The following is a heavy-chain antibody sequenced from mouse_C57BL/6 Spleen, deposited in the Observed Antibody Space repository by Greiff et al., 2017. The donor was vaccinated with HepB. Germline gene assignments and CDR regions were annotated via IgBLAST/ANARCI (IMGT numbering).Heavy chain of an antibody. CDR2: IDPSDSYT. D-gene: IGHD4-1*01. V-gene: IGHV1-69*01. Sequence: QVQLQQSGAELVMPGASVKLSCKASGYTFTSYWMHWVKQRPGQGLEWIGEIDPSDSYTNYNQKFKGKSTLTVDKSSSTAYMQLSSLTSEDSAVYYCARDGVGRGYFDYWGQGTTLTVSS. J-gene: IGHJ2*01. CDR3: ARDGVGRGYFDY. CDR1: GYTFTSYW.